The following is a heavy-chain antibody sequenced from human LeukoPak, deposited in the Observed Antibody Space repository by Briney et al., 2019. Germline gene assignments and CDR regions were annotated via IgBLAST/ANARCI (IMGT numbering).Heavy chain of an antibody. D-gene: IGHD7-27*01. CDR1: GFTFRSHW. V-gene: IGHV3-7*03. CDR3: AKESGDWGGYFDY. CDR2: IHQYGGEK. Sequence: GGSLRLSCEGSGFTFRSHWMSWVRQAPGKGLEWVANIHQYGGEKYYVDSVRGRFSISRDNAKNSLYLEMNSLRAEDTAVYYCAKESGDWGGYFDYWGQGTLVTVSS. J-gene: IGHJ4*02.